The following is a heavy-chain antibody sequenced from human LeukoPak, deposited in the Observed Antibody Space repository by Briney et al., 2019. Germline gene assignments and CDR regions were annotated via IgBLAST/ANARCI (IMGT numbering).Heavy chain of an antibody. CDR2: IASDGSST. CDR1: GFTFSSYW. Sequence: PGGSLRLSCAASGFTFSSYWMNWVRQAPGKGLVWVSRIASDGSSTTYADSVKGRFSISRDNAKNTLYLQMNSLRAEDTAIYYCAKDVWWSVSWGQGTLVTVSS. CDR3: AKDVWWSVS. J-gene: IGHJ5*02. V-gene: IGHV3-74*01. D-gene: IGHD2-8*02.